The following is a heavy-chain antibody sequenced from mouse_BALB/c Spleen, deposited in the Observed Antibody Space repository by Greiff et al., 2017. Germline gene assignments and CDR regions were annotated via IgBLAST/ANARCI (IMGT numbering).Heavy chain of an antibody. V-gene: IGHV1-9*01. CDR2: ILPGSGST. D-gene: IGHD2-14*01. Sequence: QVQLQQSGAELMKPGASVKISCKATGYTFSSYWIEWVKQRPGHGLEWIGEILPGSGSTNYNEKFKGKATFTADTSSNTAYMQLSSLTSEDSAVYYCASYYRYDPAWFAYWGQGTLVTVSA. CDR3: ASYYRYDPAWFAY. CDR1: GYTFSSYW. J-gene: IGHJ3*01.